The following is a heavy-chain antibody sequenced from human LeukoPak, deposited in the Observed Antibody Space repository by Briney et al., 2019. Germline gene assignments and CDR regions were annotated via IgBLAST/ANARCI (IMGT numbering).Heavy chain of an antibody. V-gene: IGHV1-2*02. J-gene: IGHJ4*02. D-gene: IGHD2-2*03. CDR2: INPNSGGT. Sequence: GASVKVSCKASGYTFTGYYMHWVRQAPGQGLEWMGWINPNSGGTNYAQKFQGRVTMTRDTSISTVYMELSRLRSDDTAVYYCARDGYCSSTSCSGVPKIWGQGTLVTVSS. CDR1: GYTFTGYY. CDR3: ARDGYCSSTSCSGVPKI.